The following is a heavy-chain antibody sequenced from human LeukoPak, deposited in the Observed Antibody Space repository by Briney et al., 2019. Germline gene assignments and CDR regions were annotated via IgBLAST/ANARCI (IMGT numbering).Heavy chain of an antibody. J-gene: IGHJ1*01. CDR3: STDGTPKFEH. V-gene: IGHV3-30*03. Sequence: PGGSLRLSCAASGFGFNYYGMVWFRQSPGKGLEWVATISYDERGKHYADSVRGRFTISRDNSKSVLYLQLDYLRPEDTAVYYCSTDGTPKFEHWGQGTLVTVSS. CDR1: GFGFNYYG. CDR2: ISYDERGK. D-gene: IGHD3-16*01.